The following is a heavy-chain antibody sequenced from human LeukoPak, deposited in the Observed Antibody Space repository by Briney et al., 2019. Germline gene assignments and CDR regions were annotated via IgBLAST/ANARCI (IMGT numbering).Heavy chain of an antibody. CDR2: ISSSSTI. Sequence: GRSLRLSCAASGFTFSSYSMNWVRQAPGKGLEWVSYISSSSTIYYADSVKGRFTISRDNAQTSLYLQMNSLRAEDTAVYYCARASDPWLQLTWGQGTLVTVSS. J-gene: IGHJ5*02. V-gene: IGHV3-48*04. D-gene: IGHD5-18*01. CDR1: GFTFSSYS. CDR3: ARASDPWLQLT.